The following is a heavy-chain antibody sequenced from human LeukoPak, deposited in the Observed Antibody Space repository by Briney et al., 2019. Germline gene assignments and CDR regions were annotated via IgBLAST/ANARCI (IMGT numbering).Heavy chain of an antibody. V-gene: IGHV3-23*01. CDR2: ISGSGGST. D-gene: IGHD3-10*02. J-gene: IGHJ4*02. Sequence: PGGSLRLSCAASGFIFSSYAMSWVRQAPGKGLEWVSAISGSGGSTNYADSVKGRFTISRDNSKNTLYLQMNTLRAEDTAVYYCAKAVRRFFFSADYRGQGTLVTVSS. CDR3: AKAVRRFFFSADY. CDR1: GFIFSSYA.